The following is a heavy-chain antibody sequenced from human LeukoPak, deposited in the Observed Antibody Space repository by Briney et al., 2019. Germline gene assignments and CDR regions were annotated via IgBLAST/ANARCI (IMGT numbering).Heavy chain of an antibody. V-gene: IGHV1-18*01. CDR1: GYTFSSYG. Sequence: ASVKVSCKASGYTFSSYGITWVRQAPGQGLEWMGWISTFNGNTNYAQNLQGRVTMTADTTTSTAYMELRSLISDDTAVYYCARGRGSTSRYWGQGTLVTLSS. CDR2: ISTFNGNT. J-gene: IGHJ4*02. D-gene: IGHD5-12*01. CDR3: ARGRGSTSRY.